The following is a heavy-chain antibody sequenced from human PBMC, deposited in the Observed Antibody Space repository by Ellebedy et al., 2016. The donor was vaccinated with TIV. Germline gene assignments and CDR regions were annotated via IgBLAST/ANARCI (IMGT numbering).Heavy chain of an antibody. CDR1: GFTFRIYS. Sequence: PGGSLRLSCTASGFTFRIYSMNWVRQAPGKGLEWISYISGSSSSMYYADSVKGRFTISRDNAKNSLYLQMNSLRAEDTAVYYCARGTEITSFVVDYWGQGTLVTVSS. J-gene: IGHJ4*02. D-gene: IGHD2/OR15-2a*01. V-gene: IGHV3-48*01. CDR3: ARGTEITSFVVDY. CDR2: ISGSSSSM.